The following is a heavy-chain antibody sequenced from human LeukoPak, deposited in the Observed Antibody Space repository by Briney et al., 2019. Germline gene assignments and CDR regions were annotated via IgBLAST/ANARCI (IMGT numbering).Heavy chain of an antibody. D-gene: IGHD2-21*01. CDR3: AKENGAAVISHFDY. J-gene: IGHJ4*02. V-gene: IGHV3-23*01. CDR1: GFTFSSYG. CDR2: ISGSGGNT. Sequence: PGRSLRLSCAASGFTFSSYGMHWVRQAPGKGLEWVSGISGSGGNTFYADSVKGRFTISRDNSKNTLYLQMNSLRAEDTAVYYCAKENGAAVISHFDYWGQGTLVTVSS.